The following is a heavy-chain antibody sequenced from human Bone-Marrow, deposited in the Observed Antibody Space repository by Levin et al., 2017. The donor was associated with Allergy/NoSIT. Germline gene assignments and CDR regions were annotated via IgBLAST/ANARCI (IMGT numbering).Heavy chain of an antibody. CDR2: IRSKAYGGTT. CDR1: GFTFGDYA. J-gene: IGHJ4*02. V-gene: IGHV3-49*04. CDR3: TRGNSSGSKRDY. Sequence: GESLKISCTASGFTFGDYAMSWVRQAPGKGLEWVGFIRSKAYGGTTEYAASVKGRFTISRDDSKSIAYLQMNSLKTEDTAGYYCTRGNSSGSKRDYWGQGTLVTVSS. D-gene: IGHD6-19*01.